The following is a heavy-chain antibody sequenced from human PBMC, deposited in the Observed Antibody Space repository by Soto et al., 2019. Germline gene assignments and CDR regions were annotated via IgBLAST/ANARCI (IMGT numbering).Heavy chain of an antibody. V-gene: IGHV3-23*01. D-gene: IGHD3-10*01. J-gene: IGHJ6*02. CDR2: ISGSGGST. CDR3: AKGGASYGSGSPQAYYHGMDG. CDR1: AFTFSSYA. Sequence: GGSLRLSCPASAFTFSSYAMSWVRQAPGKGLEWVSAISGSGGSTYYADSVKGRFTISRDNSKNTLYPQMNSLRAEDTAVYYCAKGGASYGSGSPQAYYHGMDGWGQGTTVTVSS.